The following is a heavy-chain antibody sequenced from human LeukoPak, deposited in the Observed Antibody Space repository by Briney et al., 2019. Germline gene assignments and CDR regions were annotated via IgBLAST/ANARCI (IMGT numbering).Heavy chain of an antibody. CDR2: ISGSGGST. V-gene: IGHV3-23*01. J-gene: IGHJ4*02. D-gene: IGHD3-22*01. CDR1: GFTFSSYA. Sequence: GGSLRLSCAASGFTFSSYAMSWVRQAPGKGLEWGSAISGSGGSTYYADSVKGRFTISRDNSKNTLYLQMNSLRAEDTAVYYCAKVDSSGYYYGYFDYWGQGTLVTVSS. CDR3: AKVDSSGYYYGYFDY.